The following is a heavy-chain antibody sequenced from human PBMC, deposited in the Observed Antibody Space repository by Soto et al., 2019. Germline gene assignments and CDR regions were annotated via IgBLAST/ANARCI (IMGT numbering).Heavy chain of an antibody. Sequence: QVQLVESGGGVVQPGRSLRLSCAASGCTFSSYGMHWVRQAPGKGLEWVAVISYDGSNKYYADSVKGRFTISRDNSKNTLYLQMNSLRAEDTAVYYCAKDSAREGLFIYGMDVWGQGTTVTVSS. V-gene: IGHV3-30*18. D-gene: IGHD3-22*01. J-gene: IGHJ6*02. CDR1: GCTFSSYG. CDR3: AKDSAREGLFIYGMDV. CDR2: ISYDGSNK.